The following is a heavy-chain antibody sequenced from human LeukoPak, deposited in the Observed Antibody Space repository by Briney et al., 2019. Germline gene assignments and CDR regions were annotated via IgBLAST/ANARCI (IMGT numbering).Heavy chain of an antibody. CDR2: IYYSGST. D-gene: IGHD6-13*01. CDR1: GGSISSSSYY. CDR3: ARDTIQLWWFSVAAAGGSNWFDP. V-gene: IGHV4-39*07. Sequence: SETLSLTCTVSGGSISSSSYYWGWIRQPPGKGLEWIGSIYYSGSTYYNPSLKSRVTISVDTSKNQFSLKLSSVTAADTAVYYCARDTIQLWWFSVAAAGGSNWFDPWGQGTLVTVSS. J-gene: IGHJ5*02.